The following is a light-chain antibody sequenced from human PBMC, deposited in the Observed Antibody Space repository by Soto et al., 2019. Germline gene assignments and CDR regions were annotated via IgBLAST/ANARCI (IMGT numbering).Light chain of an antibody. CDR2: EVS. J-gene: IGLJ1*01. V-gene: IGLV2-14*01. Sequence: QSVLTQPASVSGSPGQSITISWTGTSNDVGGYNYVSWFQQHPGKAPKLLIFEVSNRPSGVSHRFSGSKSGNTASLTISGLQAEDEADYYCSSFTSTSTFVFGSGTKVTVL. CDR1: SNDVGGYNY. CDR3: SSFTSTSTFV.